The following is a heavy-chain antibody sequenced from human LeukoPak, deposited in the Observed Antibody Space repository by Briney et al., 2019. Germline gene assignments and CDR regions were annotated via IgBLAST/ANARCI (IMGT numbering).Heavy chain of an antibody. CDR3: ARGYYDSSGYYSFDY. D-gene: IGHD3-22*01. CDR1: GFTVSSDY. CDR2: IYSGGST. V-gene: IGHV3-53*01. J-gene: IGHJ4*02. Sequence: GGSLRLSCAASGFTVSSDYMSWVRQAPGKGLEWVSVIYSGGSTYYADSVKGRFTISRDNSKNTLYLQMNSLRAEDTAVYYCARGYYDSSGYYSFDYWGQGTLVTVSS.